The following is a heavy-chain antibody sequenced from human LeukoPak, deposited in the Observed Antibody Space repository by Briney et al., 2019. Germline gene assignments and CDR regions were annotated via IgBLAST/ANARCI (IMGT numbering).Heavy chain of an antibody. CDR3: ARGPRYYDFWSGYVA. CDR1: GGPFSGYY. J-gene: IGHJ5*02. D-gene: IGHD3-3*01. CDR2: INHSGST. V-gene: IGHV4-34*01. Sequence: SETLSLTCAVYGGPFSGYYWSWIRQPPGKGLEWIGEINHSGSTNYNPSLKSRVTISVDTSKNQFSLKLSSVTAADTAVYYCARGPRYYDFWSGYVAWGQGTLVTVSS.